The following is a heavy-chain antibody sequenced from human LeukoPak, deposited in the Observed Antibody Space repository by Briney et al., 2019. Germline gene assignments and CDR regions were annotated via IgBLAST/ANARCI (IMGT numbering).Heavy chain of an antibody. CDR1: RLSFSVVC. V-gene: IGHV3-15*01. CDR2: INSISDGGTN. D-gene: IGHD4-23*01. J-gene: IGHJ4*02. Sequence: GRSLRPSCAASRLSFSVVCMSCVSHAPEDGLEWDGRINSISDGGTNEYTAPVKVRFTISRDDCKHTLYMQMKSLNAEDTAVYECISVRSARYGGYDFWGQGTLVTVSS. CDR3: ISVRSARYGGYDF.